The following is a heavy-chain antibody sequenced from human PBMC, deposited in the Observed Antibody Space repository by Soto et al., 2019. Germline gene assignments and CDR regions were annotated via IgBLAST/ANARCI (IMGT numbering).Heavy chain of an antibody. CDR2: ISGTSHDT. Sequence: QVQLVESGGGLVKPGGSLRLSCEASRFTFSNFYMSWIRQAPGKGLEWVSYISGTSHDTNYADSVKGRITISRDNAKNSLHLQMHSLRAEDTAVYYCARSGGTCYSAGCYYYAMDVWGQGTTVTVSS. CDR3: ARSGGTCYSAGCYYYAMDV. J-gene: IGHJ6*02. CDR1: RFTFSNFY. V-gene: IGHV3-11*05. D-gene: IGHD2-15*01.